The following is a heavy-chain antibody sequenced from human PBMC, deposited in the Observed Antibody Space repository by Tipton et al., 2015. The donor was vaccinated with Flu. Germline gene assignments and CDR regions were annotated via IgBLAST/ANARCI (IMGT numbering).Heavy chain of an antibody. CDR3: ARGSGSGTFVIFDY. Sequence: LRLSCTVSGGSISGYYWSWIRQPPGKGLEWIGYIYYSGSTNYNPSLKSRVTISVDTSKNQFSLKLSSVTAADTAVYYCARGSGSGTFVIFDYWGQGTLVAVSS. D-gene: IGHD3-10*01. CDR1: GGSISGYY. J-gene: IGHJ4*02. V-gene: IGHV4-59*01. CDR2: IYYSGST.